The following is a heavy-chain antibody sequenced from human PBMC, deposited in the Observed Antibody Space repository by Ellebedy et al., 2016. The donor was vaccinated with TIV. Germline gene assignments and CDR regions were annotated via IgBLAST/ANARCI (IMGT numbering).Heavy chain of an antibody. J-gene: IGHJ6*02. Sequence: SETLSLTCSVSGASVNSGSYYWSWIRQPPGKGLEWIGYIYYSGSTNYNPSLKIRVTIAVDTSKNEFSLKLRSVTAADTAVYYCAREFVEVATIDDFYYAMDVWGQGTTVTVSS. V-gene: IGHV4-61*01. D-gene: IGHD5-24*01. CDR2: IYYSGST. CDR1: GASVNSGSYY. CDR3: AREFVEVATIDDFYYAMDV.